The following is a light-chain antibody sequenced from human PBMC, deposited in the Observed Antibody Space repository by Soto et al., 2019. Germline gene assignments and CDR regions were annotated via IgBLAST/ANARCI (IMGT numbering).Light chain of an antibody. V-gene: IGKV3-15*01. CDR3: QQYTNWPMT. CDR1: QSISTK. J-gene: IGKJ5*01. Sequence: IVMTQSPAPLSVSPGERATLSCEASQSISTKLAWYQQRPGQAPSLLIYGTSTRAGGVPARFSGSGSGTEFTLTISSLQSEDVAVYYCQQYTNWPMTFGQGTRLEIK. CDR2: GTS.